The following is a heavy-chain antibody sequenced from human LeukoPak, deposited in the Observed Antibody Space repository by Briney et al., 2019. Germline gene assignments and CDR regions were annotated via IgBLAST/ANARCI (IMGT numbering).Heavy chain of an antibody. Sequence: GGSLRLSCAASGFTFSGYWMHWVRQVPEKGLALVSRIDNGGSSTTYADSVKGRFTVSRDNAKNTLYLQMNRLRAEDTAIYYCARGGGWDTIFRVVQYMDVWGKGTTVTVSS. J-gene: IGHJ6*03. V-gene: IGHV3-74*01. CDR1: GFTFSGYW. CDR3: ARGGGWDTIFRVVQYMDV. D-gene: IGHD3-3*01. CDR2: IDNGGSST.